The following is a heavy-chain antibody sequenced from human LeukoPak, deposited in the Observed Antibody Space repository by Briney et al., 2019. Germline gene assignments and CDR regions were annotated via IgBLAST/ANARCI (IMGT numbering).Heavy chain of an antibody. V-gene: IGHV3-7*04. CDR2: MKEDGSEK. Sequence: PGGSLRLSCVVSGFTFRNYWMSWVRQAPGKGLEWVANMKEDGSEKYYVDSVKGRFTISRDNAKNSLSLQMNSLRVEDTAVYYCARIRPSYYFDYWGQGTLVTVSS. CDR3: ARIRPSYYFDY. CDR1: GFTFRNYW. J-gene: IGHJ4*02. D-gene: IGHD6-6*01.